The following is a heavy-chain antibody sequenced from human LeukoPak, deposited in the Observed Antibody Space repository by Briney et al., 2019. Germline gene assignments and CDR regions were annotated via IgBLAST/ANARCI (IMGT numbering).Heavy chain of an antibody. Sequence: GGSLRLSCAASGFTFSSYWMGWVRQAPGKGLEWVANIKQDGSEKYYVDSVKGRSTISRDNAKNSLYLQMNSLRAKETAVYYCPRERYHGWFDPWGQGTLVTVSS. V-gene: IGHV3-7*01. CDR1: GFTFSSYW. CDR3: PRERYHGWFDP. D-gene: IGHD1-26*01. CDR2: IKQDGSEK. J-gene: IGHJ5*02.